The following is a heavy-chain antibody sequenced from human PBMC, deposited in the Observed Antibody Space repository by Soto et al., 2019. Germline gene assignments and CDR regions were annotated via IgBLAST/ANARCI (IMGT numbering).Heavy chain of an antibody. CDR3: ARQYYGSRNFDY. CDR1: GGSISSGDYY. V-gene: IGHV4-30-4*01. Sequence: SETLSLTCTVSGGSISSGDYYWSWIRQPPGKGLEWIGYIYYSGSTYYNPSLKSRVTISVDTSKNQLSLKLSSVTAADTAVYYCARQYYGSRNFDYWGQGTLVTVSS. D-gene: IGHD3-10*01. CDR2: IYYSGST. J-gene: IGHJ4*02.